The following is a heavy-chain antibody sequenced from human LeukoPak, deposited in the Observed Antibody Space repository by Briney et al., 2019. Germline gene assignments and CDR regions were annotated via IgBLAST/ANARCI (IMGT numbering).Heavy chain of an antibody. V-gene: IGHV4-31*03. Sequence: SQTLSLTCTVSGGSISSGGYYWSWIRQHPGKGLEWIGYIYYSGSTYYNPSLKSRVTISVDTSKNQFSLKLSSVTAADTAVYYCARDKDLGYSSGALNAFDIWGQGTMVTVSS. D-gene: IGHD6-19*01. CDR2: IYYSGST. J-gene: IGHJ3*02. CDR3: ARDKDLGYSSGALNAFDI. CDR1: GGSISSGGYY.